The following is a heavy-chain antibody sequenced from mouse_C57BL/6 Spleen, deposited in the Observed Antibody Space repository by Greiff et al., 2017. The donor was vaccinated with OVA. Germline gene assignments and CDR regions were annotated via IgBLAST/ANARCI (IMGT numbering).Heavy chain of an antibody. J-gene: IGHJ4*01. D-gene: IGHD1-1*01. CDR3: ARNYGVGTACMDY. V-gene: IGHV1-82*01. CDR1: GYAFSSSW. Sequence: QVQLKESGPELVKPGASVKISCKASGYAFSSSWMNWVKQRPGKGLEWIGRIYPGDGDTNYNGKFKGKATLTADKSSSTAYMQLSSLTSEDSAVYFCARNYGVGTACMDYWGQGTSVTVSS. CDR2: IYPGDGDT.